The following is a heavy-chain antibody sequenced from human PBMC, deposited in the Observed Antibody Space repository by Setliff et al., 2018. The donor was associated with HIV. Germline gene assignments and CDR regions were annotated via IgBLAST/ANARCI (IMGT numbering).Heavy chain of an antibody. V-gene: IGHV3-23*01. CDR2: ISGSGGST. CDR3: VRGTLDF. Sequence: PGGSLRLSCVASGFIFSDRYMDWVRQAPGKGLEWVSAISGSGGSTYYADSVRGRFTASRDNGKNSLFLQMNSLRAEDTAVYYCVRGTLDFWGQGNLVTVSS. CDR1: GFIFSDRY. J-gene: IGHJ4*02.